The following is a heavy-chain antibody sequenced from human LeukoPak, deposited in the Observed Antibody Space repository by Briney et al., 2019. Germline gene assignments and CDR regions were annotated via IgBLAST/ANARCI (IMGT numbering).Heavy chain of an antibody. Sequence: EPSETLSLTCTVSGGSISSYYWSWIRQPPGKGLEWIGYIYYSGSTNYNPSLKSRVTISVDTSKNQFSLKLSSVTAADTAVYYCASYSSSWYGAFDIWGQGTMVTVSS. D-gene: IGHD6-13*01. V-gene: IGHV4-59*01. CDR1: GGSISSYY. CDR3: ASYSSSWYGAFDI. J-gene: IGHJ3*02. CDR2: IYYSGST.